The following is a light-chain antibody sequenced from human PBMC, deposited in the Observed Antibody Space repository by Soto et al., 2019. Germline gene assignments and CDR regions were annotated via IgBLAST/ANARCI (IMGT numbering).Light chain of an antibody. CDR2: AAS. CDR3: QQSHTPPLT. J-gene: IGKJ4*01. Sequence: DIQMTQSPSTLSGSVGDRVTITCRARQTISSWLAWYQQKPGNAPKLLIYAASNLQSGVPSRFSGSGSGTDFTLTISSLHPEECATDFCQQSHTPPLTVGGGTKVDI. CDR1: QTISSW. V-gene: IGKV1-39*01.